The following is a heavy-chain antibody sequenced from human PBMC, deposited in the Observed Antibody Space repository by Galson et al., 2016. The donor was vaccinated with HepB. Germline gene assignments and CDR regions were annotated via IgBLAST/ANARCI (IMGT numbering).Heavy chain of an antibody. Sequence: SVKVSCKASGYTFNTYAINWVRQAPGQGLEWMGWINVYNGKTNYAQKVQDRVTMTTDTSTSTAYMELRSLRSDDTAVYYCARVIRVWGNNRYQWYFDLWGRGTLVTVSS. CDR3: ARVIRVWGNNRYQWYFDL. J-gene: IGHJ2*01. CDR2: INVYNGKT. V-gene: IGHV1-18*01. CDR1: GYTFNTYA. D-gene: IGHD3-16*02.